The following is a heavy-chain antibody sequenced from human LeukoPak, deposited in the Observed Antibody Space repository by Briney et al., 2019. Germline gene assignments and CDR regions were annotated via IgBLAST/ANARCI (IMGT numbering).Heavy chain of an antibody. J-gene: IGHJ6*03. Sequence: PGGSLRLSCAASGFTFSSYGMHWVRQAPGKGLEWVAFIRYDGSNKYYADSVKGRFTISRDNSKNTLYLQMNSLRAEDTAVYYCARERGDYGGPYYYMDVWGKGTTVTISS. V-gene: IGHV3-30*02. D-gene: IGHD4-17*01. CDR1: GFTFSSYG. CDR2: IRYDGSNK. CDR3: ARERGDYGGPYYYMDV.